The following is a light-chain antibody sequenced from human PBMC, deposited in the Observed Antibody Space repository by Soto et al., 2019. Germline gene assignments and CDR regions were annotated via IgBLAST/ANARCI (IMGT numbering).Light chain of an antibody. CDR3: QQRDNWPPLT. CDR1: QSVASF. CDR2: DTS. V-gene: IGKV3-11*01. J-gene: IGKJ5*01. Sequence: PGERATLSCRASQSVASFLVWYQQKPGQAPRLLIYDTSNRATGIPARFSGSESGTDFTLTISSLEPEDFAVYYCQQRDNWPPLTFGQGTRLEIK.